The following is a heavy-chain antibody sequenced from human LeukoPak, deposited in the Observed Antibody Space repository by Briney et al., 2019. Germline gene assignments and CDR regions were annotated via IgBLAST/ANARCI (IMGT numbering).Heavy chain of an antibody. D-gene: IGHD1-1*01. J-gene: IGHJ3*02. CDR1: GGSISSSSYY. CDR3: ARARGVHHWDTFDI. Sequence: PSETLSLTCTVSGGSISSSSYYWGWIRQPPGKGLEWIGSIYYSGSTYYNPSLKSRVTVSVDTSKNQFSLKLSSVTAADTAVYYCARARGVHHWDTFDIWGQGTMVTVSS. V-gene: IGHV4-39*07. CDR2: IYYSGST.